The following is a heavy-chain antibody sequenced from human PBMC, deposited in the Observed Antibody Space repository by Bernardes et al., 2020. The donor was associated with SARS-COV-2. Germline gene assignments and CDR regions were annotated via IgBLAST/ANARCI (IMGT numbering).Heavy chain of an antibody. CDR2: ISAYNGNT. D-gene: IGHD3-22*01. CDR3: ARDYYYDSRGYYHYFDY. CDR1: GYTFTTYG. V-gene: IGHV1-18*04. Sequence: ASVKVSCKASGYTFTTYGISWVRQAPGQGLEWMGWISAYNGNTNYAQKLQGRVTMTTETSTSTAYMELRSLRSDDTAVYYCARDYYYDSRGYYHYFDYWGQGTLVTVSS. J-gene: IGHJ4*02.